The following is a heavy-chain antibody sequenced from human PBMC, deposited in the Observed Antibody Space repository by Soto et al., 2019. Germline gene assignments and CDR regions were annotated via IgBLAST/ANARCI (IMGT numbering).Heavy chain of an antibody. CDR2: ISAYNGNT. Sequence: GASVKVSCRASGYTFTSYGISWVRQAPGQGLEWMGWISAYNGNTNYAQKLQGRVTMTTDTSTSTAYMELRSLRSDDTAVYYCARDPSTGDYIWGSYRLVPSDYWGQGTLVTVSS. CDR3: ARDPSTGDYIWGSYRLVPSDY. J-gene: IGHJ4*02. V-gene: IGHV1-18*01. CDR1: GYTFTSYG. D-gene: IGHD3-16*02.